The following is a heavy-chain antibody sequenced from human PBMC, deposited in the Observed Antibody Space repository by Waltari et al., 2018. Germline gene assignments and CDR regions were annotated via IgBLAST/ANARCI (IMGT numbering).Heavy chain of an antibody. V-gene: IGHV1-2*02. Sequence: VHLVQSGAEVKKPGAAVRVSCRTYGYTSSDYYIERGRQAPGQGREWMGWINPKSGATNPAQKFQGRVTLTRDTSTSTVYMELRGLTSDDTAIYYCARDLFPNFWSGYGFDIWGQGTKVTVSS. CDR3: ARDLFPNFWSGYGFDI. J-gene: IGHJ3*02. CDR1: GYTSSDYY. D-gene: IGHD3-3*01. CDR2: INPKSGAT.